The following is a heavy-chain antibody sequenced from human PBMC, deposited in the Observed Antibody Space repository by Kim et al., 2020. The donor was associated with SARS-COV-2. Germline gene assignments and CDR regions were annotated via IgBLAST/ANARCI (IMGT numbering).Heavy chain of an antibody. Sequence: GESLKISCKGSGYSFTSYWIGWVRQMPGKGLEWMGIIYPGDSDTRYSPSFQGQVTISADKSISTAYLQWSSLKASDTAMYYCARHGLRDGDHDPSLFDYWGQGTLVTVSS. CDR3: ARHGLRDGDHDPSLFDY. CDR2: IYPGDSDT. J-gene: IGHJ4*02. V-gene: IGHV5-51*01. CDR1: GYSFTSYW. D-gene: IGHD4-17*01.